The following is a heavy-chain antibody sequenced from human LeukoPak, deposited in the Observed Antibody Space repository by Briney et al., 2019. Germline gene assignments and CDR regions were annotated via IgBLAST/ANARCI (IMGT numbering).Heavy chain of an antibody. J-gene: IGHJ4*02. CDR3: ASNYGSGSYFDY. CDR1: GYTFTSYY. Sequence: ASVKVSCKASGYTFTSYYMHWVRQAPGQGLEWMGIINPGGGSTSYAQKFQGRVTMTRDTSTSTVYMELSSLRSEDTAVYYCASNYGSGSYFDYWGQGTLVTVSS. V-gene: IGHV1-46*03. CDR2: INPGGGST. D-gene: IGHD3-10*01.